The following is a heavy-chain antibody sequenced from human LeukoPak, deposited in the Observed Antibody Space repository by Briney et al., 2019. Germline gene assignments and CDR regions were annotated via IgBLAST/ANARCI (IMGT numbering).Heavy chain of an antibody. Sequence: GGSLGLSCAASGFTFSSYSMNWVRQAPGKGLEWVSSISSSSSYIYYADSVKGRFTISRDNAKNSLYLQMNSLRAEDTAVYYCASYGDYGPGMDVWGQGTTVTVSS. D-gene: IGHD4-17*01. J-gene: IGHJ6*02. CDR3: ASYGDYGPGMDV. CDR1: GFTFSSYS. V-gene: IGHV3-21*01. CDR2: ISSSSSYI.